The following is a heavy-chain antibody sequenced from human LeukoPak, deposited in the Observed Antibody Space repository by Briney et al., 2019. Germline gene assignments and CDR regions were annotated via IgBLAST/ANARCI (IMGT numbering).Heavy chain of an antibody. V-gene: IGHV3-21*04. CDR1: GFTFSSYS. D-gene: IGHD3-10*01. CDR2: ISSSSSYI. J-gene: IGHJ4*02. CDR3: ARVRLLLYDY. Sequence: GGSLRLSCAASGFTFSSYSMNWVRQAPGKGLEWVSSISSSSSYIYYADSVKGRFTISRDNAKTSLYLQMNSLRAEDTAVYYCARVRLLLYDYWGQGTLVTVSS.